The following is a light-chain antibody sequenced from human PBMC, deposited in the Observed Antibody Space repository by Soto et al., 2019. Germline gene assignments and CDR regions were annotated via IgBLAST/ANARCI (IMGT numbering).Light chain of an antibody. CDR3: QQYGRSLLT. CDR1: QSVSSSY. CDR2: GAS. V-gene: IGKV3-20*01. Sequence: EIVLTQSPGTLSLSPGERATLSCRAIQSVSSSYLAWYQQNTGQAPRLLIYGASSRATGIPDRFSGSGSGTDFTLTISRLEPEDFAVYYCQQYGRSLLTFGGGTKVEIQ. J-gene: IGKJ4*01.